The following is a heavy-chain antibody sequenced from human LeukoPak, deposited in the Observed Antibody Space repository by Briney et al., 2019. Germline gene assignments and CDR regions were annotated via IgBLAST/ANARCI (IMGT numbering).Heavy chain of an antibody. D-gene: IGHD1-26*01. Sequence: SETLSLTCTVSGGSISSGSYYWSWIRQPAGKGLEWIGRIYTSGSTNYNPSLKSRVTISVGTSKNQFSLKLSSVTAADTAVYYCAREGRTHFKPNYYYMDVWGKGTTVTVSS. CDR1: GGSISSGSYY. CDR2: IYTSGST. CDR3: AREGRTHFKPNYYYMDV. V-gene: IGHV4-61*02. J-gene: IGHJ6*03.